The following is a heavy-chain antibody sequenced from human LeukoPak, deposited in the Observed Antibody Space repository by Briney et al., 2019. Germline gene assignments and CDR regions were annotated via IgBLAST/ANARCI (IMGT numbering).Heavy chain of an antibody. Sequence: GASVKVSCKASGCTFTGYYMHWVRQAPGQGLEWMGWINPNSGGTNYAQKFQGRVTMTRDTSISTAYMELSRLRSDDTAVYYCARAKVAGYNWFDPWGQGTLVTVSS. CDR1: GCTFTGYY. CDR3: ARAKVAGYNWFDP. V-gene: IGHV1-2*02. D-gene: IGHD6-19*01. J-gene: IGHJ5*02. CDR2: INPNSGGT.